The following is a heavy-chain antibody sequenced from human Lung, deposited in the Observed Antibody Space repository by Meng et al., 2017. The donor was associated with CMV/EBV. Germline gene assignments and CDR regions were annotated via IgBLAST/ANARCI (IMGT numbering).Heavy chain of an antibody. CDR1: GYFITTGFH. J-gene: IGHJ4*02. V-gene: IGHV4-38-2*02. CDR2: IYHSGTT. Sequence: SQTXSLTXTVSGYFITTGFHWGWIRQPPGKGLEWIGSIYHSGTTYYNPSLGSRLTMSVDTSKNHFSLKLSSVTAADTAVYYCARANTAMGPFDSWGQGTRVTVSS. D-gene: IGHD5-18*01. CDR3: ARANTAMGPFDS.